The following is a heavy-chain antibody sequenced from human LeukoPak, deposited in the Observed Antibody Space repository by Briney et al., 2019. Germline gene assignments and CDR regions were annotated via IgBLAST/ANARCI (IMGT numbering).Heavy chain of an antibody. CDR3: ARRGGMITFGGVIVPYYFDY. Sequence: SETLSLTCTVSGGSISSSSYYWGWIRQPPGKGLEWIGSIYYSGSTYYNPSLKSRVTISVDTSKNQFSLKLSSVTAADTAVYYCARRGGMITFGGVIVPYYFDYWGQGTLVTVSS. D-gene: IGHD3-16*02. J-gene: IGHJ4*01. CDR2: IYYSGST. V-gene: IGHV4-39*01. CDR1: GGSISSSSYY.